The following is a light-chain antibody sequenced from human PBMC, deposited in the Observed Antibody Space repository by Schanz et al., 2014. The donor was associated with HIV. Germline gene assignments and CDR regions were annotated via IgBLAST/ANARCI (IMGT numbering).Light chain of an antibody. Sequence: DIQMPQSPSSLSASVGDRVTITCRASQSISISLNWYQQKPGKAPRLLIYATSLLHTGVPSRFSGSGSGTHFTLTITSLQFDDFATYYCQQSYSAPTFGQGTKLEIK. CDR2: ATS. V-gene: IGKV1-39*01. CDR3: QQSYSAPT. J-gene: IGKJ2*01. CDR1: QSISIS.